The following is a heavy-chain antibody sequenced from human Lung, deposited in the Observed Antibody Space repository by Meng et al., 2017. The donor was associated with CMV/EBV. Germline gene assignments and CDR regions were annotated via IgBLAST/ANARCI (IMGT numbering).Heavy chain of an antibody. V-gene: IGHV3-30*02. CDR1: GFTLSSYG. CDR3: ANRYSGFEDVWYFDY. D-gene: IGHD5-12*01. Sequence: GESLKISCAMSGFTLSSYGMHWVRQAPGKGLEWVAFIRYDGSNTYYADSVKGRFTISRDNSKNTLYLQMNSLRAEDTAVYYCANRYSGFEDVWYFDYWGKGTXVTVSS. CDR2: IRYDGSNT. J-gene: IGHJ4*02.